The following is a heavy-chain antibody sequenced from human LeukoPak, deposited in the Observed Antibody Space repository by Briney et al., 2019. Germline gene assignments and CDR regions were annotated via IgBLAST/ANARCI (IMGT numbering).Heavy chain of an antibody. CDR2: IYYSGST. D-gene: IGHD2-15*01. J-gene: IGHJ5*02. V-gene: IGHV4-39*07. CDR1: GGSISSSSYY. Sequence: KTSETLSLTCTVSGGSISSSSYYWGWIRQPPGKGLEWIGSIYYSGSTYYNPSLKSRVTISVDTSKNQFSLKLSSVTAADTAVYYCARESVRYSGDTFDPWGQGTLVTVSS. CDR3: ARESVRYSGDTFDP.